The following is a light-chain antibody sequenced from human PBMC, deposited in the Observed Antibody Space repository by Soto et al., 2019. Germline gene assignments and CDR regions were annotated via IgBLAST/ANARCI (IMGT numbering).Light chain of an antibody. Sequence: SASSLSLYIGDRVTIPCRASQSISSNLNWYKQKPGIAPKLLIYAASSLQSAVPSRVSGSGSGTDFTLTISSLKPEDFETYYCQQRYSTPVTFGGGTKVDIK. CDR1: QSISSN. V-gene: IGKV1-39*01. J-gene: IGKJ4*01. CDR2: AAS. CDR3: QQRYSTPVT.